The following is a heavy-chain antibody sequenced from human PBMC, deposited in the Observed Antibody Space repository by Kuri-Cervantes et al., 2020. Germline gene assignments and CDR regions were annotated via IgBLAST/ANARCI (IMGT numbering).Heavy chain of an antibody. CDR2: INPNSGGT. D-gene: IGHD3-10*01. CDR3: ARATGLLWFWDYYYGMDV. V-gene: IGHV1-2*04. Sequence: ASVKVSCKASGYTFTGYYMHWVRQAPGQGLEWMGWINPNSGGTNYAQKFQGWVTMTRDTSISTAYMELSRLRSDDTAVYYCARATGLLWFWDYYYGMDVWGQGTTVTVSS. J-gene: IGHJ6*02. CDR1: GYTFTGYY.